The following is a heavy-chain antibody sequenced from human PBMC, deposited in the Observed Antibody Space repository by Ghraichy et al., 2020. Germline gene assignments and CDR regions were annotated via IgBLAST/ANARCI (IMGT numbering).Heavy chain of an antibody. CDR2: ISSSGSTI. CDR1: GFTFSSYE. J-gene: IGHJ6*02. CDR3: ARASPGGYDFWSGYYTGYYYYGMDV. V-gene: IGHV3-48*03. Sequence: GGSLRLSCAASGFTFSSYEMNWVRQAPGKGLEWVSYISSSGSTIYYADSVKGRFTISRDNAKNSLYLQMNSLRAEDTAVYYCARASPGGYDFWSGYYTGYYYYGMDVWGQGTTVTVSS. D-gene: IGHD3-3*01.